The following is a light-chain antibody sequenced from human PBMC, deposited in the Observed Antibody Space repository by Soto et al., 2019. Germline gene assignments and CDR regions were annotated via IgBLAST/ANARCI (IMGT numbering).Light chain of an antibody. CDR3: QQYHNWPT. J-gene: IGKJ5*01. Sequence: EIILTQSPYTLSLSPGERATLSCRASQSVSTNLAWYQQNPGQAPRLLISGASTRATGVPARFSGSGSGTEFTLTISSLQSEDFAVYYCQQYHNWPTFGQGTRLEIK. V-gene: IGKV3-15*01. CDR2: GAS. CDR1: QSVSTN.